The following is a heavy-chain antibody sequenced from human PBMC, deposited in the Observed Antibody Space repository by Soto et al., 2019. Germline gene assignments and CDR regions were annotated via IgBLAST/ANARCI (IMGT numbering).Heavy chain of an antibody. CDR1: GGSISSGDYY. Sequence: SETLSLTCTVSGGSISSGDYYWSWIRQPPGKGLEWIGYIYYSGSTYYNPSLKSRVTISVDTSKNQFSLKLSSVTAADTAVYYCRGYCSSTSCYGRCYYYGMDVWGQGTTVTVS. J-gene: IGHJ6*02. CDR3: RGYCSSTSCYGRCYYYGMDV. V-gene: IGHV4-30-4*01. D-gene: IGHD2-2*01. CDR2: IYYSGST.